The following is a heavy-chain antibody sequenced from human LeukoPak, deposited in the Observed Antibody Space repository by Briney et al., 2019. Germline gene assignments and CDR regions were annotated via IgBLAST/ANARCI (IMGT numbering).Heavy chain of an antibody. D-gene: IGHD3-22*01. CDR2: ISYDGSNK. Sequence: GGSLRLSCAGSGFIFNNYAMHWVRQAPGKGLEWVAVISYDGSNKYYADSVKGRFTISRDNSKNTLYLQMNSLRAEDTAVYYCARSYYYDTGPSGYFDYWGQGTLVTVSS. CDR3: ARSYYYDTGPSGYFDY. J-gene: IGHJ4*02. CDR1: GFIFNNYA. V-gene: IGHV3-30-3*01.